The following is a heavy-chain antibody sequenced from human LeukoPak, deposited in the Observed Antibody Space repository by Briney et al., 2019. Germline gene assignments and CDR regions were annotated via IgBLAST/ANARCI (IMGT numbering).Heavy chain of an antibody. V-gene: IGHV3-23*01. Sequence: PGGSLRLSCAASGFAFSSYAMSWVRQAPGKGLDWVSAISGGGSSTYYADSVKGRFIISRDNANNTLYLQMNGLRDEDTGVYYALAGYYYYYMDVWGKGTTVTVSS. D-gene: IGHD6-13*01. CDR3: LAGYYYYYMDV. J-gene: IGHJ6*03. CDR1: GFAFSSYA. CDR2: ISGGGSST.